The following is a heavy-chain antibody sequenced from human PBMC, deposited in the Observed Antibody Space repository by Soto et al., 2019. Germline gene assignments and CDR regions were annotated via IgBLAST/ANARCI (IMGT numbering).Heavy chain of an antibody. D-gene: IGHD1-26*01. J-gene: IGHJ5*02. Sequence: EVQLVESGGGLVQPGGSLRLSCAASGFTFSSYSMNWVRQAPGKGLEWVSYISSSSSTIYYADSVKGRFTISRDNAKNSLYLQMNSLRAEDTAVYYCTREEGLLNWFAPWGQGTLVTVSS. CDR3: TREEGLLNWFAP. V-gene: IGHV3-48*01. CDR1: GFTFSSYS. CDR2: ISSSSSTI.